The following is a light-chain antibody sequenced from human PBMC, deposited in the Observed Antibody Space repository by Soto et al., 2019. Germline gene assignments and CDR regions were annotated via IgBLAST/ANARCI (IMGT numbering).Light chain of an antibody. J-gene: IGKJ1*01. V-gene: IGKV1-5*01. CDR1: QSISSW. CDR3: QKYNRSSWT. Sequence: DIQMTQSPSTLSASVGDRVTITCRASQSISSWLAWYQQKPGKAPKLLIYDASSLESGVPSRFSGSGSGTEFTLTISSLQPDDFPPNYCQKYNRSSWTFGQGTKVDIK. CDR2: DAS.